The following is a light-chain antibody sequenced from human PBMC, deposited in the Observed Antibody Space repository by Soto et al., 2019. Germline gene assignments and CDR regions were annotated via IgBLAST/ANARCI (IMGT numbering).Light chain of an antibody. J-gene: IGKJ1*01. Sequence: DIQMTQSPSTLSASVGDRVTITCRASQSISSWLAWYQQKPGKAPNLLIYQASNLHSGVPLRFSGSGSGTEFTLTISSLQPDDFATYYCQQYNTYSRTFGQGTKVDIK. CDR1: QSISSW. CDR3: QQYNTYSRT. CDR2: QAS. V-gene: IGKV1-5*03.